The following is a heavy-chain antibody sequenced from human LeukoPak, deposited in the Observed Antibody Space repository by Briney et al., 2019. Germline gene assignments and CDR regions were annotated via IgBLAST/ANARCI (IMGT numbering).Heavy chain of an antibody. Sequence: GGSLRLSCAASGFTFSNYALIWVRQAPGRGLEWVSAISGSGGRTNYTDSVKGRFTISRDNSKNTLSLQMDSLRAEDTAVYYCAKTLLDVRGVLYYFDCWGQGTLVTVSS. V-gene: IGHV3-23*01. D-gene: IGHD3-10*02. CDR2: ISGSGGRT. CDR1: GFTFSNYA. CDR3: AKTLLDVRGVLYYFDC. J-gene: IGHJ4*01.